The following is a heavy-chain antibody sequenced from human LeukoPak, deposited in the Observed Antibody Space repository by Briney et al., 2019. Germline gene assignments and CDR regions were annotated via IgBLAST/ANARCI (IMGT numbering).Heavy chain of an antibody. V-gene: IGHV4-59*01. J-gene: IGHJ5*02. CDR1: GGSISSYY. CDR3: ARGQDYGDFYEDTNWFDP. CDR2: IYYSGST. Sequence: SETLSLTCTVSGGSISSYYWSWIRQPPGKGLEWIGYIYYSGSTNYNSSLKSRVTISVDTSKNQFSLKLSSVTAADTAVYYCARGQDYGDFYEDTNWFDPWGQGTLVTVSS. D-gene: IGHD4-17*01.